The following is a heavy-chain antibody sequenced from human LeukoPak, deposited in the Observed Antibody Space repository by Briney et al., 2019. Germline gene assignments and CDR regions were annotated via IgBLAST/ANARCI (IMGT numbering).Heavy chain of an antibody. CDR2: IWHDGGRK. Sequence: RGRSLRLSCVVSGFTFSTHGFHWVRQAPGKGLEWVSVIWHDGGRKEYADSVRGRFTISRDNSNLYLQMNSLRAEDTAIYYCARDIGNSGFNLDYWGQGTPVTVSS. D-gene: IGHD5-12*01. J-gene: IGHJ4*02. CDR3: ARDIGNSGFNLDY. CDR1: GFTFSTHG. V-gene: IGHV3-33*01.